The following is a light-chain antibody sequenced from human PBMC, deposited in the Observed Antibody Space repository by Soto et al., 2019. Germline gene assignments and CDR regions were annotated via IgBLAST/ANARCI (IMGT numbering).Light chain of an antibody. CDR2: KVS. J-gene: IGLJ1*01. CDR1: SSDIGSYHL. V-gene: IGLV2-23*02. CDR3: CSYALSNWGYV. Sequence: QSALTQPASVSGSPGQSITISCTGTSSDIGSYHLVSWYQHHSGKAPKLIIYKVSQWPSGVSDRFSASKSGSTASLTISGLQAEDEADYYCCSYALSNWGYVFGTGTKLTVL.